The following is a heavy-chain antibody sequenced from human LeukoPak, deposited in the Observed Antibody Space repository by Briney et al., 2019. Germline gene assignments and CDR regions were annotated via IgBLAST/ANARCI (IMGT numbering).Heavy chain of an antibody. V-gene: IGHV3-9*01. CDR1: GFTFDDYV. Sequence: PGWSLSLSCAASGFTFDDYVMHWVRQAPGKGREWVSGVSWNSGSIGYADSVKGRFTVSRDNAKTYLYLQMNSLRAEDTALYYCAKGGVPATSIYYFDYWGQGTLVTVSS. CDR3: AKGGVPATSIYYFDY. CDR2: VSWNSGSI. D-gene: IGHD2-2*01. J-gene: IGHJ4*02.